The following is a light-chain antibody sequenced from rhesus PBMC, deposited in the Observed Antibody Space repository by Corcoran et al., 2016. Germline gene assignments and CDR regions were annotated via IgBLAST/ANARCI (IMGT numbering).Light chain of an antibody. CDR2: KAS. J-gene: IGKJ4*01. V-gene: IGKV1-74*01. Sequence: DIQMTQSPSSLSASVGDRVTITCRASENVNNNLHWYQQKQGKAPKLLMKKASTCESGVPSRFSGSGSGTDFTLTISSLQPEDFATYYCQHSYGTPPTFGGGTKVELK. CDR1: ENVNNN. CDR3: QHSYGTPPT.